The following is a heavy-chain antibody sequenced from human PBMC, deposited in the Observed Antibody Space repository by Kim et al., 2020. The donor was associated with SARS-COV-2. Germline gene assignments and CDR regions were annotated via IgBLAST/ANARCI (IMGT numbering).Heavy chain of an antibody. D-gene: IGHD3-16*02. Sequence: GGSLRLSCAASGFTFSSYAMHWVRQAPGKGLEWVAVIWYDGSNKYYADSVKGRFTISRYNSKNTLYLQMNSLRAEDTAVYYCARVGYDYVWGSYRDYYYYYGMDVWGQGTTVTVSS. CDR3: ARVGYDYVWGSYRDYYYYYGMDV. CDR2: IWYDGSNK. J-gene: IGHJ6*02. V-gene: IGHV3-33*01. CDR1: GFTFSSYA.